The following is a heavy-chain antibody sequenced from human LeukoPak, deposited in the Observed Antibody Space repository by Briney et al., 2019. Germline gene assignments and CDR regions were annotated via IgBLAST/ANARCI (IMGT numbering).Heavy chain of an antibody. Sequence: KSSETLSLTCTVSGGSISGSSYYWSWIRQSPGKGLEWIGEINHSGSSNYSPSLKSRVTFSVDTSKGQVSLNLNSVTAADTAVYYCARGRSSRDFWSGYSHHWFDSWGQGTLVTVSS. J-gene: IGHJ5*01. CDR3: ARGRSSRDFWSGYSHHWFDS. V-gene: IGHV4-39*07. CDR2: INHSGSS. D-gene: IGHD3-3*01. CDR1: GGSISGSSYY.